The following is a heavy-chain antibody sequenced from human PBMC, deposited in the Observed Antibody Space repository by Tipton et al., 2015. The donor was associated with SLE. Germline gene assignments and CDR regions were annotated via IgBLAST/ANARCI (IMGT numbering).Heavy chain of an antibody. J-gene: IGHJ4*02. V-gene: IGHV4-59*01. CDR2: ISYSGST. D-gene: IGHD3-22*01. CDR1: GDSITSDY. CDR3: AREAGETSSWYYPLDH. Sequence: TLSLTCTVSGDSITSDYWTWIRQPPGKGLEWIGYISYSGSTTYNPSVRSRVSISLDTSKNQFSLKLGSVTAADTAIYYCAREAGETSSWYYPLDHWGQGTLVTVSS.